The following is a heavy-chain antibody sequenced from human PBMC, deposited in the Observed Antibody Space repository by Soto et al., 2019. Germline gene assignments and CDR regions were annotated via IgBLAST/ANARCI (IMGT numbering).Heavy chain of an antibody. V-gene: IGHV1-69*13. CDR2: IIPIFGTA. J-gene: IGHJ5*02. Sequence: VASVKVSCKASGGTFSSYAISWVRQAPGQGLEWMGGIIPIFGTANYAQKFQGRVTITADESTSTAYMELSSLRSEDTAVYYCARAYSSSKTFYNWFDPWGQGTLVTVSS. D-gene: IGHD6-6*01. CDR1: GGTFSSYA. CDR3: ARAYSSSKTFYNWFDP.